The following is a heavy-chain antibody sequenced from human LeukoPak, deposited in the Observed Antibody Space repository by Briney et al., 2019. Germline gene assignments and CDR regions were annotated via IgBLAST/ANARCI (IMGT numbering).Heavy chain of an antibody. CDR3: ARRGVGYFYDNTGYYPLDY. D-gene: IGHD3-22*01. CDR1: VYTFTNYG. V-gene: IGHV1-18*01. Sequence: ASVKVSCKASVYTFTNYGISWVRRAPGQGLEWMGWISAYTGNTNYAQNFQGRVTMTTDTSTSTAFMELRSLRSDDTAVYYCARRGVGYFYDNTGYYPLDYWGQGTLVTVSS. J-gene: IGHJ4*02. CDR2: ISAYTGNT.